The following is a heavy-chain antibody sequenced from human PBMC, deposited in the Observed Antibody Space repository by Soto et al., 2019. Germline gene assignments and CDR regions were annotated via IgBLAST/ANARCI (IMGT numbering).Heavy chain of an antibody. CDR3: AREGLTGTIGLYYYFGMDV. J-gene: IGHJ6*02. V-gene: IGHV4-59*01. CDR2: IYHSGSP. CDR1: GGSISYYY. Sequence: SETLSLTCTVSGGSISYYYWSWIRQPPGKGLEWIGYIYHSGSPNYNPSLKSRVTISVDTSKNQFSLKLSSVTAADTAVYYCAREGLTGTIGLYYYFGMDVWGQGTTVTV. D-gene: IGHD1-7*01.